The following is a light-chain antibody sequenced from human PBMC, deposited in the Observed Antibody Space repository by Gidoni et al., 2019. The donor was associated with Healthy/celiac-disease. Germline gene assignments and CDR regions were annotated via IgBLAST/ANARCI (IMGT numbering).Light chain of an antibody. CDR2: SNN. Sequence: QSVLTQPPAASGTPGQGVTISCSGSSSNIGSNTVNWYQQRPGTAPNLLSYSNNQRPSGVPVRFSGAKSGTSASLTISGLQSEDEADYYCAAWNDSLNGYVFGTGTKVTVL. J-gene: IGLJ1*01. CDR1: SSNIGSNT. V-gene: IGLV1-44*01. CDR3: AAWNDSLNGYV.